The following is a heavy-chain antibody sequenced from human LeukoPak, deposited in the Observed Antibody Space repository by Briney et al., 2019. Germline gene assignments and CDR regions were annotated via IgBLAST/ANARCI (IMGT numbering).Heavy chain of an antibody. CDR3: AKETYYYDSSGYYYYFDS. D-gene: IGHD3-22*01. Sequence: PGGSLRLSCAASGFTFSSYAMSWVRQAPGKGVEGGSAISGSGGSTYYADSVKGRFTIYRDNSKNTLFLQMNSLRADDTAVYYCAKETYYYDSSGYYYYFDSWGQGTLVTVSS. J-gene: IGHJ4*02. V-gene: IGHV3-23*01. CDR1: GFTFSSYA. CDR2: ISGSGGST.